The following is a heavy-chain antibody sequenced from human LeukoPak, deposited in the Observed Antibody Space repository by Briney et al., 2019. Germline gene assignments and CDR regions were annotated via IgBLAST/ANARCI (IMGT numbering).Heavy chain of an antibody. CDR2: ISNNGGYT. D-gene: IGHD2-15*01. Sequence: GGSLRLSCAASGFTFSSSAMSWVRQAPGKGLEWVSAISNNGGYTYYADSVQGRFTISRDNSKSTLCLQMNSLRAEDTAVYYCAKQLGYCSDGSCYFPYWGQGTLVAVSS. V-gene: IGHV3-23*01. J-gene: IGHJ4*02. CDR1: GFTFSSSA. CDR3: AKQLGYCSDGSCYFPY.